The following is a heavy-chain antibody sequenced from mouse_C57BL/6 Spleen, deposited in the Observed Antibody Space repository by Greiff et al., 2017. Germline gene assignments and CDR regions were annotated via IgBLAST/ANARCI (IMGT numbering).Heavy chain of an antibody. CDR1: GYTFTSYW. J-gene: IGHJ4*01. Sequence: QVQLKQPGAELVKPGASVKLSCKASGYTFTSYWMHWVKQRPGQGLEWIGMIHPNSGSTNYNEKFKSKATLTVDKSYSTAYMQLSSLTSEDSAVYYCARPSSGTGGYYAMDYWGQGTSVTVSS. V-gene: IGHV1-64*01. D-gene: IGHD4-1*01. CDR3: ARPSSGTGGYYAMDY. CDR2: IHPNSGST.